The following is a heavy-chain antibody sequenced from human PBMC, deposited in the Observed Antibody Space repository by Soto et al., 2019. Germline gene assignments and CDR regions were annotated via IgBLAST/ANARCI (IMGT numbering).Heavy chain of an antibody. V-gene: IGHV1-3*01. Sequence: ASVKVSCKASGYTFTSYAMHWVRQAPGQRLEWMGWINAGNGNTKYSQKFQGRVTITRDTSASTAYMELSSLRSEDTAVYYCARDRSSSWYWNWFDPWGQGTLVTVSS. CDR3: ARDRSSSWYWNWFDP. J-gene: IGHJ5*02. CDR2: INAGNGNT. D-gene: IGHD6-13*01. CDR1: GYTFTSYA.